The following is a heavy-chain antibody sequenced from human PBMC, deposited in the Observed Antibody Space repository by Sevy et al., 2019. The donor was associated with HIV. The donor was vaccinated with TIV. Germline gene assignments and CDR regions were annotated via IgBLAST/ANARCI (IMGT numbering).Heavy chain of an antibody. CDR2: ISSSSSYI. D-gene: IGHD2-21*02. CDR1: GFTFSSYS. Sequence: GGSLRLSCAASGFTFSSYSMNWVRQAPGKGLEWVSSISSSSSYIYYADSVKGRFTISRDNAKNSLYLQMNSLRAEDTAVYYCARWGDNPLPDAFDIWGQGTMVTVSS. CDR3: ARWGDNPLPDAFDI. V-gene: IGHV3-21*01. J-gene: IGHJ3*02.